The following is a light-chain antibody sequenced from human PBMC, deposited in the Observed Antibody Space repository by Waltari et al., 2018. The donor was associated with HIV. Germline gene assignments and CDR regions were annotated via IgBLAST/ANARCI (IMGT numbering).Light chain of an antibody. CDR1: QSVSTY. CDR3: QQGNSWPSIT. V-gene: IGKV3-11*01. CDR2: DAS. J-gene: IGKJ5*01. Sequence: EIVLTQSPATLSLSPGERATLSCRASQSVSTYLAWYQQKPGQAPRLLIYDASNRATCIPARFSGSGSETDFTLLISSLEPEDFAVYYCQQGNSWPSITFGQGTRLDIK.